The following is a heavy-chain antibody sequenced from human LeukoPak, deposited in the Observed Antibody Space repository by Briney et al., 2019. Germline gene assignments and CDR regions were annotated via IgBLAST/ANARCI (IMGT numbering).Heavy chain of an antibody. V-gene: IGHV4-39*07. D-gene: IGHD3-16*01. CDR1: GGSISSSSYY. CDR3: ARDMLSFDY. CDR2: IYYSGST. Sequence: KASETLSLTCTVSGGSISSSSYYWGWIRQPPWKGLEWIGSIYYSGSTYYNPSLKSRVTISVDTSKNQFSLKLSSVTAADTAVYYCARDMLSFDYWGQGTLSPSPQ. J-gene: IGHJ4*02.